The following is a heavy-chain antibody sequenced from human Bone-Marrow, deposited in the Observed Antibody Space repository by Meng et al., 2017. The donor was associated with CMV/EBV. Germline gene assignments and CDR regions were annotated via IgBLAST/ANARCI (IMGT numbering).Heavy chain of an antibody. V-gene: IGHV2-5*01. CDR2: IYWNDDR. Sequence: SGPTLVKPTQTLTLTCSFSGFSLSTSGVGVAWIRQPPGKALEWLAVIYWNDDRRSSPSLKRRLTITKDTSKNQVVLRMTNVDPVDTGTYYCAHLSLFGDFGMDVWGQGTTVTVSS. CDR3: AHLSLFGDFGMDV. CDR1: GFSLSTSGVG. D-gene: IGHD3-16*01. J-gene: IGHJ6*02.